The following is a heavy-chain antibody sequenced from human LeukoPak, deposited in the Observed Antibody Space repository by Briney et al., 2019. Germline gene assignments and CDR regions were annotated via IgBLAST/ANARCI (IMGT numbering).Heavy chain of an antibody. J-gene: IGHJ5*01. CDR2: ITYDGSTR. Sequence: GGSLRLSCVGSGFTFNSYGMHWVRQAPGKGLQWVAAITYDGSTRYHADSVKGRFTISRDNSKDTLYLQMNSLKIEDTATYYCARVRRYSQYESSGYYADSWGQGTLVTVSS. V-gene: IGHV3-30*03. CDR1: GFTFNSYG. CDR3: ARVRRYSQYESSGYYADS. D-gene: IGHD3-22*01.